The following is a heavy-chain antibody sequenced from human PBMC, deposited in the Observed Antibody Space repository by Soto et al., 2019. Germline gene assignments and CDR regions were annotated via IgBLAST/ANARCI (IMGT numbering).Heavy chain of an antibody. D-gene: IGHD5-18*01. CDR2: ISGSGGST. V-gene: IGHV3-23*01. Sequence: EVQLLESVGGLVQPGGSLRLSCAASGFTFSSYAMSWVRQAPGKGLEWVSAISGSGGSTYYADSVKGRFTISRDNSKNTLYLQMNSLRAEDTAVYYCAKDGGYSYGYSPRYYYGMDVWGQGTTVTVSS. CDR1: GFTFSSYA. CDR3: AKDGGYSYGYSPRYYYGMDV. J-gene: IGHJ6*02.